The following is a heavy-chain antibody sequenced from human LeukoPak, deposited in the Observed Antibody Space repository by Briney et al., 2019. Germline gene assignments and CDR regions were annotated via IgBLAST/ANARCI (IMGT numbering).Heavy chain of an antibody. V-gene: IGHV4-59*12. CDR3: AREFRGYSGYDL. CDR2: IYYSGNT. J-gene: IGHJ4*02. CDR1: GGSISSYY. D-gene: IGHD5-12*01. Sequence: SETLSLTCTVSGGSISSYYWSWIRQPPGKGLEWIGYIYYSGNTNYNPSLKSRVTISVDTSKNQFSLKLRSVTAADTAVYYCAREFRGYSGYDLWGQGTLVTVSS.